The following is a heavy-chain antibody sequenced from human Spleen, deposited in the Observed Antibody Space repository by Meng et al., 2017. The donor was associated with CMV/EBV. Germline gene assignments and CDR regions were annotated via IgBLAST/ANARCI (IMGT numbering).Heavy chain of an antibody. CDR1: SLNSGAYY. J-gene: IGHJ5*02. Sequence: SLNSGAYYWSWIRQPPWKGLEWIGYIYSSGSTKNNPSLKSRVTISVDTSKNQFSLKLSSVTAADTAVYYCARGGSSRFGELSLPFDPWGQGTLVTVSS. CDR3: ARGGSSRFGELSLPFDP. D-gene: IGHD3-10*01. V-gene: IGHV4-30-4*08. CDR2: IYSSGST.